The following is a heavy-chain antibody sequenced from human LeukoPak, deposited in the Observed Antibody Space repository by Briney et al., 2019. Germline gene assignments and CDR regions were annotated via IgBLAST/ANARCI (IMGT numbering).Heavy chain of an antibody. CDR1: GFSFNNYA. J-gene: IGHJ4*02. Sequence: GGTLRLSCAASGFSFNNYAMYWVRQAPGKGLEWVALISYDGGDKYYAESMKGRITISRDNAENTLYLQMNNLRPDDTAFYFCVKEGVEYSYSYGDYWGQGTLVTVSS. V-gene: IGHV3-30*18. CDR2: ISYDGGDK. D-gene: IGHD3-16*01. CDR3: VKEGVEYSYSYGDY.